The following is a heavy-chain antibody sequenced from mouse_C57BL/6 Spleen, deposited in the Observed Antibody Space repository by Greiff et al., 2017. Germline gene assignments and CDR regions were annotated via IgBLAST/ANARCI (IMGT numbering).Heavy chain of an antibody. CDR2: IDPETGGT. CDR3: TRVTTASVYFDY. D-gene: IGHD1-2*01. Sequence: QVQLQQSGAELVRPGASVTLSCKASGYTFTDYEMHWVKQTPVHGLEWIGAIDPETGGTAYNQKFKGKAILTADKSSSTAYMELRSLTSEDSAVYYCTRVTTASVYFDYWGQGTTRTVSS. J-gene: IGHJ2*01. V-gene: IGHV1-15*01. CDR1: GYTFTDYE.